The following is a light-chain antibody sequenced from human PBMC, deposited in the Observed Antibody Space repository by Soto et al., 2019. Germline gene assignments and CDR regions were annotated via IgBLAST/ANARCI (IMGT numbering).Light chain of an antibody. V-gene: IGLV2-8*01. CDR1: SSDVGGYNY. CDR2: EVS. CDR3: SSYAGSNNFEV. J-gene: IGLJ1*01. Sequence: QAVLTQPPSASGSPGQSVTISCTGTSSDVGGYNYVSWYQQHPGKAPKLMIYEVSKRPSGVPDRFSGSKSGNTASLTVSGLQAEGEADYYCSSYAGSNNFEVFGTGTKLTVL.